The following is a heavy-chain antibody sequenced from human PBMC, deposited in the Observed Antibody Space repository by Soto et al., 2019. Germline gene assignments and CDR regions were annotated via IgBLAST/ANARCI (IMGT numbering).Heavy chain of an antibody. V-gene: IGHV3-48*03. CDR1: GFTFSSYE. D-gene: IGHD3-9*01. J-gene: IGHJ4*02. CDR3: ASTEGRSVLRYFDWLPSWDFDY. Sequence: GGSLRLSCAASGFTFSSYEMNWVRQAPGKGLEWVSYISSSGSTIYYADSVKGRFTISRDNAENSLYLQMNSLRAEDTAVYYCASTEGRSVLRYFDWLPSWDFDYWGQGTLVTVSS. CDR2: ISSSGSTI.